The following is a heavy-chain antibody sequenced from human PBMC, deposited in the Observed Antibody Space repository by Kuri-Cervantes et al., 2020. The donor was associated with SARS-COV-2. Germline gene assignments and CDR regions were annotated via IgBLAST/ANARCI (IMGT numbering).Heavy chain of an antibody. CDR3: ARVWPQPYDFWSGYFRGDYYYYGMDV. D-gene: IGHD3-3*01. CDR2: IIPIFGTA. V-gene: IGHV1-69*13. J-gene: IGHJ6*02. CDR1: GGTFSSYA. Sequence: SVKVSCKASGGTFSSYAISWVRQAPGQGLEWMGGIIPIFGTANYAQKFQGRVTITADESTSTAYMELSSLRSEDTAVYYCARVWPQPYDFWSGYFRGDYYYYGMDVWGQGTTVTVSS.